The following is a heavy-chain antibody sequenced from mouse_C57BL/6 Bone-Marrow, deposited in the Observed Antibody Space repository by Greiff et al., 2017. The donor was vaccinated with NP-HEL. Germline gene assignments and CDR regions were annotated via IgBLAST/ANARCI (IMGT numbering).Heavy chain of an antibody. Sequence: VKVEESEGGLVQPGSSMKLSCTASGFTFSDYYMAWVRQVPEKGLEWVANINYDGSSTYYLDSLKSRFIISRDNAKNILYLQMSSLKSEDTATYYCARDAVVGGWYFDVWGTGTTVTVSS. CDR2: INYDGSST. J-gene: IGHJ1*03. CDR3: ARDAVVGGWYFDV. D-gene: IGHD1-1*01. CDR1: GFTFSDYY. V-gene: IGHV5-16*01.